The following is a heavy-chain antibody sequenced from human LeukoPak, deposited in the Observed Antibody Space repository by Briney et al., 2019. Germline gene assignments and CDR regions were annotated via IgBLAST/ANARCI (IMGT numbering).Heavy chain of an antibody. Sequence: GRSLRLSCAASGFTFSSYGMHWVRQAPGKGLEWVAVISYDGSNKYYADSVKGRFTISRDNSKNTLYLQMNSLRAEDTAVYYCAKVRVAFTVTPYFDYWGQGTLVTVSS. D-gene: IGHD4-17*01. V-gene: IGHV3-30*18. CDR2: ISYDGSNK. CDR1: GFTFSSYG. CDR3: AKVRVAFTVTPYFDY. J-gene: IGHJ4*02.